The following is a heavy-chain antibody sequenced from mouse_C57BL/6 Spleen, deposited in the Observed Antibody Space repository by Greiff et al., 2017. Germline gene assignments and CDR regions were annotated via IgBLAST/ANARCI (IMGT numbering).Heavy chain of an antibody. V-gene: IGHV1-15*01. D-gene: IGHD2-3*01. J-gene: IGHJ2*01. CDR2: IDPETGGT. CDR3: TRGARLLPLFDY. Sequence: VQLVESGAELVRPGASVTLSCKASGYTFTDYEMHWVKQTPVHGLEWIGAIDPETGGTAYNQKFKGKAILTADKSSSTAYMELRRLTSEDSAVYYCTRGARLLPLFDYWGQGTTLTVSS. CDR1: GYTFTDYE.